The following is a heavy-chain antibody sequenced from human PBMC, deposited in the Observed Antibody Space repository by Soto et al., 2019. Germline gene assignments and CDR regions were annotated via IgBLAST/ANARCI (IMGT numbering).Heavy chain of an antibody. CDR1: GGSIISYY. CDR3: AREGFGEYGLXV. J-gene: IGHJ6*02. V-gene: IGHV4-59*01. CDR2: IYYSGST. D-gene: IGHD3-10*01. Sequence: SETLCLTCTVSGGSIISYYWSWIRQPPGKGLEWIGYIYYSGSTNYNPSLKSRVTISVDTSKNQFSLKLSSVTAADTAVYYCAREGFGEYGLXVWGQGTTVXVSS.